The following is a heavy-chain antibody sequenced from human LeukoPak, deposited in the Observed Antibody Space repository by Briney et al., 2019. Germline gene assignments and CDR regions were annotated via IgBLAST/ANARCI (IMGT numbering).Heavy chain of an antibody. CDR2: IYSGGST. CDR3: ARDLRGYSSSWSFDY. D-gene: IGHD6-13*01. J-gene: IGHJ4*02. CDR1: GFTVSSNY. Sequence: GGSLRLSCAASGFTVSSNYMSWVRQAPGKGLEWVSVIYSGGSTYYADSVKGRFTISRDNSKNTLYLQMNSLRAEDTAVYYCARDLRGYSSSWSFDYWGQGTLVTVSS. V-gene: IGHV3-53*01.